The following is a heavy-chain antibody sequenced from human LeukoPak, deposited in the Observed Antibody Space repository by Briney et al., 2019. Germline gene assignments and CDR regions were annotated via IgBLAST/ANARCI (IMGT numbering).Heavy chain of an antibody. Sequence: GGSLRLSCAASGFTFSSYGMSWVRQAPGKGLEWVSYISSSGSTIYYADSVKGRFTISRDNAKNSLYLQMNSLRAEDTAVYYCARDLGVYDSSGYYYWGQGTLVTVSS. CDR1: GFTFSSYG. V-gene: IGHV3-48*04. J-gene: IGHJ4*02. D-gene: IGHD3-22*01. CDR3: ARDLGVYDSSGYYY. CDR2: ISSSGSTI.